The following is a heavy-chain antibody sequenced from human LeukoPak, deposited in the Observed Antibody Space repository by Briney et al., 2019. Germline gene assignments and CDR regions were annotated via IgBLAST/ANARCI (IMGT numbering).Heavy chain of an antibody. J-gene: IGHJ3*02. CDR1: GFTSSIYS. CDR3: ARGGYPRVTLMTTVTTGRALKI. V-gene: IGHV3-48*02. CDR2: ISISISTI. Sequence: GRTLRLSCAASGFTSSIYSTNSVRRTPGKREECGSYISISISTIYYTASSKGRFTISRDNANISLYLTMNSVRDEDTAVYYCARGGYPRVTLMTTVTTGRALKIWGQGKMVTVSS. D-gene: IGHD4-17*01.